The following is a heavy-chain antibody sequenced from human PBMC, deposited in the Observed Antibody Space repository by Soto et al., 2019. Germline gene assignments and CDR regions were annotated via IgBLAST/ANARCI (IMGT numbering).Heavy chain of an antibody. CDR1: GFTFSSYA. D-gene: IGHD2-15*01. J-gene: IGHJ6*02. CDR2: ISSSSSTI. Sequence: GGSLRLSCAASGFTFSSYAMSWVRQAPGKGQEWVSYISSSSSTIYYADSVKGRFTISRDNAKNSLYLQMNSLRAEDTAVYYCARRHALGYCSGGSCYSHYYYGMDVWGQGTTVTVSS. V-gene: IGHV3-48*01. CDR3: ARRHALGYCSGGSCYSHYYYGMDV.